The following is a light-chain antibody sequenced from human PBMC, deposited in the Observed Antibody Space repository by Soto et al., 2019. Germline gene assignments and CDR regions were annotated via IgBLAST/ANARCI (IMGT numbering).Light chain of an antibody. CDR1: QSVSSN. CDR3: QQYNSYWT. CDR2: GAS. J-gene: IGKJ1*01. V-gene: IGKV3-15*01. Sequence: EIVMTQSPATLSVSRGERATIAFRPSQSVSSNFSWYQQTPGQPPRLLIYGASPSATGIPASFSGSGSGTEFTLTISRLQPDAFATYYCQQYNSYWTFGQGTKVDI.